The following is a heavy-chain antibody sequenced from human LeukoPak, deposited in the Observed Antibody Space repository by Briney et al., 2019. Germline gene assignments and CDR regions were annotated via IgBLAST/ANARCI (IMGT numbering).Heavy chain of an antibody. CDR2: IYYSGST. D-gene: IGHD3-16*01. V-gene: IGHV4-59*08. CDR1: GGSISSYY. Sequence: SETLSLTCTVSGGSISSYYWSWILQPPGKGLEWIGHIYYSGSTNYNPSLKSRVTISVDTSKNQFSLKLSSVTAADTAVYYCARHGGWDLYYFDYWGQGTLVTVSS. J-gene: IGHJ4*02. CDR3: ARHGGWDLYYFDY.